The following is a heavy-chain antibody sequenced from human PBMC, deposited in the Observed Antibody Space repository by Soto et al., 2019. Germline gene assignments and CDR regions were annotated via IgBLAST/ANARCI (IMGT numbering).Heavy chain of an antibody. CDR3: AREGGSYDSGGYLIRGAFDI. D-gene: IGHD3-22*01. CDR2: VYFRGNT. CDR1: GVSISRIDYY. J-gene: IGHJ3*02. Sequence: SETLSLTCTVSGVSISRIDYYWTWLRQHPEQGLEWIGNVYFRGNTYYSPSLESRLTISVDTSKNQFSLKLTSVTAADTAVYYCAREGGSYDSGGYLIRGAFDIWGQGTMVPSPQ. V-gene: IGHV4-31*03.